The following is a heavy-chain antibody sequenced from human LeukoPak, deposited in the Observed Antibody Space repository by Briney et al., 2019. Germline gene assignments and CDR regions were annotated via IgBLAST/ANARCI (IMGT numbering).Heavy chain of an antibody. CDR2: INSDGSST. CDR1: GFTFSSYW. J-gene: IGHJ6*03. V-gene: IGHV3-74*01. Sequence: GGSLRLSCAASGFTFSSYWVHWVRQAPGKGLVWVSRINSDGSSTSYADSVKGRFTISRDNAKSTLYLQMNSLRAEDTAVYYCARGYCTNGVCYYYYYYYMDVWGKGTTVTVSS. CDR3: ARGYCTNGVCYYYYYYYMDV. D-gene: IGHD2-8*01.